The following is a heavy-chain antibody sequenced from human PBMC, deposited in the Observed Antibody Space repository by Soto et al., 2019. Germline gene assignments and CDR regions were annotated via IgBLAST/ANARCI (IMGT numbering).Heavy chain of an antibody. D-gene: IGHD4-4*01. CDR2: IIPILGIA. Sequence: QVQLVQSGAEVKKPGSSVKVSCKASGGTFSSYTISWVRQAPGQGLEWMGRIIPILGIANYAQKFQGRVTITADKSTSTAYMELSSMRSEDTAVYYCAPGSRDCSNIDAFDIWGQGTMVTVSA. J-gene: IGHJ3*02. CDR1: GGTFSSYT. CDR3: APGSRDCSNIDAFDI. V-gene: IGHV1-69*02.